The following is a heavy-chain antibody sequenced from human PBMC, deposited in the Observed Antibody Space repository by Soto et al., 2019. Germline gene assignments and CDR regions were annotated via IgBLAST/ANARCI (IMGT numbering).Heavy chain of an antibody. CDR3: AKAQWLLGGDYFDS. Sequence: GGSLRLSCEASGFIFGAYAMAWVRQAPGKGLEWVASISDTVGTTYYADSVKGRFTISRGKSKNTLFLQMNSLRVDDTGVYFCAKAQWLLGGDYFDSWGQGTLVTVSS. CDR2: ISDTVGTT. CDR1: GFIFGAYA. D-gene: IGHD6-19*01. V-gene: IGHV3-23*01. J-gene: IGHJ4*02.